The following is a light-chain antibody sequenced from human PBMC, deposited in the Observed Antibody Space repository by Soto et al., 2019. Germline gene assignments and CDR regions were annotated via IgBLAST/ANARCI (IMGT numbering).Light chain of an antibody. Sequence: DIQMTQSPSTLSASVGDRVTITCRASQSISSWLAWYQQKPGKAPNLLIYKASSLESGVPSRFSGSASVTESTLTISSLQPDDFATYYCQQYNSYPLTFGGGTKVEIK. CDR1: QSISSW. CDR2: KAS. J-gene: IGKJ4*01. CDR3: QQYNSYPLT. V-gene: IGKV1-5*03.